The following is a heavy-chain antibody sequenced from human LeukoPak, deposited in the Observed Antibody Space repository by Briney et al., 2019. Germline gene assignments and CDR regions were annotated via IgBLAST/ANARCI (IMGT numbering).Heavy chain of an antibody. CDR2: IKQDGSEK. V-gene: IGHV3-7*01. D-gene: IGHD3-22*01. Sequence: GGSLRLSCAASGFTFSSYWMSWVRQAPGKGPEWVANIKQDGSEKYYVDSVKGRFTISRDNAKNSLYLQMNSLRAEDTAVYYCASYYYEYWFDPWGQGTLVTVSS. J-gene: IGHJ5*02. CDR1: GFTFSSYW. CDR3: ASYYYEYWFDP.